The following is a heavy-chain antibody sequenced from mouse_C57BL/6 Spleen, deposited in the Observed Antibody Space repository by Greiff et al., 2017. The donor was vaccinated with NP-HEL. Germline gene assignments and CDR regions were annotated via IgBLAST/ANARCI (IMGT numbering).Heavy chain of an antibody. D-gene: IGHD2-4*01. CDR3: AGGYYYDDGNWYFDV. J-gene: IGHJ1*03. CDR2: IYPGGGYT. V-gene: IGHV1-63*01. CDR1: GYTFTNYW. Sequence: VQLQQSGAELVRPGTSVKMSCKASGYTFTNYWIGWAKQRPGHGLEWIGDIYPGGGYTNYNEKFKGKATLTADKSSSTAYMQFSSLTSEDSAIYYCAGGYYYDDGNWYFDVWGTGTTVTVSS.